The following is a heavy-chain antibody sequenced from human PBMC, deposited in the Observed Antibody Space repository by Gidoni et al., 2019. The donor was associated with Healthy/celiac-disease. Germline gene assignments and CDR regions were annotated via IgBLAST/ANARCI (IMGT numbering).Heavy chain of an antibody. J-gene: IGHJ6*02. V-gene: IGHV3-23*01. CDR1: GLTFSSYA. CDR2: ISGSGGST. D-gene: IGHD3-22*01. Sequence: EVQVLESGGGLVQPGGSLRLFCAASGLTFSSYAMSGVRQAPGKGLEWVSGISGSGGSTYYADSVKGRFTISRDNAKNTLYLQMNSLRAEDTAVYYCAKEGSGEYYDSSGYLVWGQGTTVTVSS. CDR3: AKEGSGEYYDSSGYLV.